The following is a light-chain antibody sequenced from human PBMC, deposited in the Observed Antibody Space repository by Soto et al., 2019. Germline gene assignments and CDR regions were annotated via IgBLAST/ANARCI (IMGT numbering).Light chain of an antibody. J-gene: IGLJ2*01. Sequence: QSALTQPASVSGSPGQSITICCTGTSSDVGGYNYVSWYQQHPGKAPKFMIYEVSNRPSGVSNRFSGSKSGNTASLTISGLQAEDEADYYCSSYTSSSTWVFGGGTKVTVL. V-gene: IGLV2-14*01. CDR3: SSYTSSSTWV. CDR2: EVS. CDR1: SSDVGGYNY.